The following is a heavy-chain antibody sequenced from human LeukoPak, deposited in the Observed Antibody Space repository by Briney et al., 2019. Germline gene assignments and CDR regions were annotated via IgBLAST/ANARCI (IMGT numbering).Heavy chain of an antibody. CDR1: GFTFSNYW. CDR2: IKQDGSVK. J-gene: IGHJ4*02. V-gene: IGHV3-7*01. CDR3: ARFSRVEWSF. Sequence: PGGSLRLPCAASGFTFSNYWMSWVRQAPGKGLERVANIKQDGSVKQYVDSIKGRFTISRDNAKNTLYLQMDSLRVEDTAVYYCARFSRVEWSFWGQGTLVTVSS. D-gene: IGHD3-3*01.